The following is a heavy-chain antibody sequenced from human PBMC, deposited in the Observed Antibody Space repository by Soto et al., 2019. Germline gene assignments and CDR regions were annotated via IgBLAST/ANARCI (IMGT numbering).Heavy chain of an antibody. CDR1: GGTFTTYD. CDR3: ARDRSSSWYNGTFYFDS. V-gene: IGHV1-69*06. J-gene: IGHJ4*02. D-gene: IGHD6-19*01. Sequence: QVQLVQSGAEVRKPGSSVKVSCKASGGTFTTYDISLVRQAPGQGLEWMGGIIPLFDATKYAQKFQGRVTITADKSTGTAYMELSSLRSEATAMYYCARDRSSSWYNGTFYFDSWGQGTLVTVSS. CDR2: IIPLFDAT.